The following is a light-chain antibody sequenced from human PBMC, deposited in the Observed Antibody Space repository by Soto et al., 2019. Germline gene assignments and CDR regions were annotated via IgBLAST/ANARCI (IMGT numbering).Light chain of an antibody. CDR1: QSVGNC. Sequence: EIVLTQSPATLSLSPGERATLSCRASQSVGNCLAWYHQKPGQAPSLLIYDVSKRPPGIPARFSGSGSGTDFTLTISSLEPEDFAVYYCQQCNNWPPITFGQGTRLEIK. CDR3: QQCNNWPPIT. J-gene: IGKJ5*01. CDR2: DVS. V-gene: IGKV3-11*01.